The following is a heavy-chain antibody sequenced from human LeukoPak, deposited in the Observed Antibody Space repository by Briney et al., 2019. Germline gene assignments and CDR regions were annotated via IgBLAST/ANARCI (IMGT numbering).Heavy chain of an antibody. CDR1: GFTFSSYE. Sequence: PGGSLRLSCAASGFTFSSYEMNWVRQAPGKGLEWDSYISSSGSTIYYADSVKGRFTISRDNAKNSLYLQMNSLRAEDTAVYYCPTDYGDYVGYWGPGTLVTVSS. J-gene: IGHJ4*02. V-gene: IGHV3-48*03. CDR3: PTDYGDYVGY. CDR2: ISSSGSTI. D-gene: IGHD4-17*01.